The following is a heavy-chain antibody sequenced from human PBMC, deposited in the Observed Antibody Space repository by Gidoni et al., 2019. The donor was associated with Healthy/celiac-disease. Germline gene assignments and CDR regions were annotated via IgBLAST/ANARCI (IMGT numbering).Heavy chain of an antibody. D-gene: IGHD2-15*01. CDR3: ARVWGYCSGGSCYSTHAFDI. Sequence: EVQLVESGGGLVKPGGSLRLSCAASGFIFSSYSMNWVRQAPGKGLEWVSSISSSSSYIYYADSVKGRFTISRDNAKNSLYLQMNSLRAEDTAVYYCARVWGYCSGGSCYSTHAFDIWGQGTMVTVSS. CDR2: ISSSSSYI. CDR1: GFIFSSYS. J-gene: IGHJ3*02. V-gene: IGHV3-21*01.